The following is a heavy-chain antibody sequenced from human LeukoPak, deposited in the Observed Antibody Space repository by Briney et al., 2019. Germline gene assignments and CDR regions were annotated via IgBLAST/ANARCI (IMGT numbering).Heavy chain of an antibody. J-gene: IGHJ6*02. CDR1: GFTVSSNY. Sequence: GGSLRLSCAASGFTVSSNYMSWVRQAPGKGLEWVSVIYSGGSTYYADSVKGRFTISRDNSKNTLYLQMNSQRAEDTAVYYCARGRFSSSWTSFYYYYGMDVWGQGTTVTVSS. V-gene: IGHV3-66*01. CDR3: ARGRFSSSWTSFYYYYGMDV. CDR2: IYSGGST. D-gene: IGHD6-13*01.